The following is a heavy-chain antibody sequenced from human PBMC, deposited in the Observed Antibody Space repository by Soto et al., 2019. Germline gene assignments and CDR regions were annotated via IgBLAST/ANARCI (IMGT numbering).Heavy chain of an antibody. CDR3: ARNLAAGDY. CDR1: GYTFTNSY. D-gene: IGHD6-13*01. Sequence: QVQLVQSGAEVKKPGASVKVSCKASGYTFTNSYIHWVRQAPGQGLEWMALLNPNGGSTNYAQNFQGRVTVTRDTSTSTVYMELTSLTSEDTAVYYGARNLAAGDYWCQGTLVTVSS. J-gene: IGHJ4*02. CDR2: LNPNGGST. V-gene: IGHV1-46*01.